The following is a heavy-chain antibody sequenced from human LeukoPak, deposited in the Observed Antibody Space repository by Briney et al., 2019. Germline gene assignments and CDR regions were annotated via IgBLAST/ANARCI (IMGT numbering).Heavy chain of an antibody. CDR3: AKDPPCSGGTCYGYFEP. J-gene: IGHJ4*02. CDR2: ISGSGGNT. D-gene: IGHD2-15*01. Sequence: GGSLRLSCAASGFTFDDYGMSWVRQAPGKGLEWVSIISGSGGNTFYADSVKGRFTISRDNSKNTLYLQMNNLRDEDTAVYYCAKDPPCSGGTCYGYFEPWGQGTLVTVSS. V-gene: IGHV3-23*01. CDR1: GFTFDDYG.